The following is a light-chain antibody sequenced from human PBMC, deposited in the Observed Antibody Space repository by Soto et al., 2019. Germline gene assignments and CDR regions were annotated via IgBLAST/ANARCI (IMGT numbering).Light chain of an antibody. Sequence: QSALTLPASVSGSPGQSITISCTGTSSDVGDYNYVSWYQHHPGKAPKLMIYEVSNRPSGVSNRFSGSKSGNTASLTISGLQAEDEADYYCSSFTSSITVLFGGGTKLTVL. V-gene: IGLV2-14*01. CDR2: EVS. J-gene: IGLJ2*01. CDR1: SSDVGDYNY. CDR3: SSFTSSITVL.